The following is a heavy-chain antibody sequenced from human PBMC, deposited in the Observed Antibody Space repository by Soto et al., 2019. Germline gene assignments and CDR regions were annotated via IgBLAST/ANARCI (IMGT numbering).Heavy chain of an antibody. V-gene: IGHV1-3*05. CDR3: ARGIVVVTALDY. Sequence: QVQLVQSGAEEKKPGASVKVSCKASGYTFTSYAMHWVRQAPGQRLEWMGWINAGNGNTKYSQKFQGRVTITRDTSASTAYMELSSLRSEDTAVYYCARGIVVVTALDYWGQGTLGTVSS. CDR2: INAGNGNT. D-gene: IGHD2-21*02. CDR1: GYTFTSYA. J-gene: IGHJ4*02.